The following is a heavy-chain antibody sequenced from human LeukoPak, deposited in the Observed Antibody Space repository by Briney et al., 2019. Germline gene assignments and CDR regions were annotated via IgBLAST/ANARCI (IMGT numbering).Heavy chain of an antibody. CDR1: GFTFYDYA. J-gene: IGHJ4*02. CDR2: ISWNSGSI. Sequence: PGGSLRLSCAASGFTFYDYAMHWVRQAPGKGLEWASGISWNSGSIGYADSVKGRFTISRDNAKNSLYLQMNSLRAEDTALYYCAKLLSSSSVTSDYWGQGTLVTVSS. V-gene: IGHV3-9*01. CDR3: AKLLSSSSVTSDY. D-gene: IGHD6-6*01.